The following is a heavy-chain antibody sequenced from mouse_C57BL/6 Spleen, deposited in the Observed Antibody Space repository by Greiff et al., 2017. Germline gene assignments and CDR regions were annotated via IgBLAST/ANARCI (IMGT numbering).Heavy chain of an antibody. CDR2: IYPGDGDT. J-gene: IGHJ3*01. V-gene: IGHV1-80*01. D-gene: IGHD4-1*01. CDR1: GYAFSSYW. CDR3: ARGEAGTSWFAY. Sequence: QVHVKQSGAELVKPGASVKISCKASGYAFSSYWMNWVKQRPGKGLEWIGQIYPGDGDTNYNGKFKGQATLTADKSSSPAYMQLSSLTSEDSAVYFCARGEAGTSWFAYWGQGTLVTVSA.